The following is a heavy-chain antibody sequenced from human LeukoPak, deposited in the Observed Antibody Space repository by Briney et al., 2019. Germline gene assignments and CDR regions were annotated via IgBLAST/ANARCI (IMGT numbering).Heavy chain of an antibody. Sequence: ASVKVSCKASGYTFTSYGISWVRQAPGQGLEWMGWISAYNGNTNYAQRFQGRVTMTTDTSTSTAYMELRSLRSDDTAVYYCARAIPAAIQGEGFDYWGQGTLVNFSS. D-gene: IGHD2-2*02. CDR1: GYTFTSYG. J-gene: IGHJ4*02. CDR3: ARAIPAAIQGEGFDY. CDR2: ISAYNGNT. V-gene: IGHV1-18*01.